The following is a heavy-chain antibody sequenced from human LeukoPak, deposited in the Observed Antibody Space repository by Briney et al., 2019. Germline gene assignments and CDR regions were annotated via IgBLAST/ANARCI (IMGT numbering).Heavy chain of an antibody. CDR3: ARDPYYDYVWGSYRSLYYYYGMDV. D-gene: IGHD3-16*02. CDR2: ISAYNGNT. Sequence: GASVTVSCMASGYTFTSYGISWVRQAPGQGLEWMGWISAYNGNTNYAQKLQGRVTMTTDTSTSTAYMELRSLRSDDTAVYYCARDPYYDYVWGSYRSLYYYYGMDVWGQGTTVTVSS. CDR1: GYTFTSYG. V-gene: IGHV1-18*01. J-gene: IGHJ6*02.